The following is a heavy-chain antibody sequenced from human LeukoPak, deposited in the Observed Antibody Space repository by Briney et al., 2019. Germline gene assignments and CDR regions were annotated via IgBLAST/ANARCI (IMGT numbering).Heavy chain of an antibody. CDR3: ARSGYQLQYAFDI. Sequence: ASVTVSSKASGYTFTIYDINWVRQATGQGLEWMGWMNPNSGNTGYAQKFQGRVTITRNTSISTAYMELSSLRSEDTAVYYCARSGYQLQYAFDIWGRGTMVTVSS. CDR1: GYTFTIYD. CDR2: MNPNSGNT. D-gene: IGHD2-2*01. V-gene: IGHV1-8*03. J-gene: IGHJ3*02.